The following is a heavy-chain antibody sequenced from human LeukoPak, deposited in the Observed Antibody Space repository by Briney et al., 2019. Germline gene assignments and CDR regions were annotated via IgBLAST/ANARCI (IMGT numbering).Heavy chain of an antibody. CDR2: ISGSGGST. CDR1: GFTFSSYA. Sequence: PGGSLRLSCAASGFTFSSYAMSWVRQAPGKGLEWVSAISGSGGSTYYADSVKGRFTISRDNSKNTLYLQMNSLRAEDTAVYHCAKGHYYDSSGYFDYWGQGTLVTVSS. V-gene: IGHV3-23*01. J-gene: IGHJ4*02. CDR3: AKGHYYDSSGYFDY. D-gene: IGHD3-22*01.